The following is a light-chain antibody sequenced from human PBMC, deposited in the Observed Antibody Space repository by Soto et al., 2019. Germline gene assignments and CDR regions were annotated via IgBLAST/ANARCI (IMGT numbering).Light chain of an antibody. V-gene: IGKV3-15*01. CDR2: GAS. J-gene: IGKJ1*01. CDR1: QSVSSN. Sequence: EIGMKQSPSTLSVSLGERATLSCRASQSVSSNLAWYQLKPGQAPRLLIYGASTRATGIPARFSGSGSGTEFTLTISSLQSEDFAVYCCQHYNDWPTFGQGTKGDNK. CDR3: QHYNDWPT.